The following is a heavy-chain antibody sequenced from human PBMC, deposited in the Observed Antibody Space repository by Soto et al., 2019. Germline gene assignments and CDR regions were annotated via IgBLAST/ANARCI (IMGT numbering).Heavy chain of an antibody. CDR1: GGSISSSSYY. CDR2: IYYSGST. V-gene: IGHV4-39*01. J-gene: IGHJ6*02. CDR3: ARRPIAAAAYYYYYGMDV. D-gene: IGHD6-13*01. Sequence: SETLSLTCTVSGGSISSSSYYWGWIRQPPGKGLEWIGSIYYSGSTYYNPSLKSRVTISVDTSKNQFSLKLSSVTAADTAVYYCARRPIAAAAYYYYYGMDVWGQGTTVTVSS.